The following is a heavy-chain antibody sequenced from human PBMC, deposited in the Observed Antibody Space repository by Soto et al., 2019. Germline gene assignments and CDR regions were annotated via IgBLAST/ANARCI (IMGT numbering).Heavy chain of an antibody. V-gene: IGHV3-74*01. J-gene: IGHJ4*02. CDR1: GFTFSSYW. D-gene: IGHD3-22*01. CDR3: ARELDYYDSSGYGLDY. Sequence: PXGSLTLSCAASGFTFSSYWMHLVRQAPGKGLVWVSRINSDGSSTSYADSVKGRFTISRDNAKNTLYLQMKSLRAEDTAVYYCARELDYYDSSGYGLDYWGQGTLVTVSS. CDR2: INSDGSST.